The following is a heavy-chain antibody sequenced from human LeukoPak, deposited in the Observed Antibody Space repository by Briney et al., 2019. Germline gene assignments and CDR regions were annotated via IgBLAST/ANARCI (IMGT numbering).Heavy chain of an antibody. V-gene: IGHV4-31*03. Sequence: SQTLSLTCTVSGGSISSGGYYWSWIRQHPGKGLEWIGYIYYSGSTYYNPSLKSRVTISVDTSKNQFSLKLSSVTAADTAVYHCARDLDYYDSSGYQNYFDYWGQGTLVTVSS. J-gene: IGHJ4*02. CDR1: GGSISSGGYY. CDR2: IYYSGST. CDR3: ARDLDYYDSSGYQNYFDY. D-gene: IGHD3-22*01.